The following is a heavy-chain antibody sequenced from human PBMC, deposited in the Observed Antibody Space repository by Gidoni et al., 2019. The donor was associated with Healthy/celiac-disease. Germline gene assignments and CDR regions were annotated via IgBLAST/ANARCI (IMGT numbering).Heavy chain of an antibody. Sequence: VQLVESGGGLVQPGRSLRLSFASSGFTFYDYSMPWVRQAPGKGLEWVSGMSWNSGSIGYADSVKGRFTISRDNAKNSRYLQMNSLRAEDTALYYCAKESSYDYVWGSYRYEYYFDYWGQGTLVTVSS. V-gene: IGHV3-9*01. CDR2: MSWNSGSI. J-gene: IGHJ4*02. CDR3: AKESSYDYVWGSYRYEYYFDY. CDR1: GFTFYDYS. D-gene: IGHD3-16*02.